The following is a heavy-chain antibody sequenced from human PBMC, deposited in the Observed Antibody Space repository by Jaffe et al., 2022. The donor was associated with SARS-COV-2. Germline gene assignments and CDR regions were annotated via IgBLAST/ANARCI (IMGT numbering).Heavy chain of an antibody. V-gene: IGHV3-30-3*01. D-gene: IGHD6-13*01. CDR2: ISYDGSNK. J-gene: IGHJ3*02. Sequence: QVQLVESGGGVVQPGRSLRLSCAASGFTFSSYAMHWVRQAPGKGLEWVAVISYDGSNKYYADSVKGRFTISRDNSKNTLYLQMNSLRAEDTAVYYCAREDSSWYFHDAFDIWGQGTMVTVSS. CDR1: GFTFSSYA. CDR3: AREDSSWYFHDAFDI.